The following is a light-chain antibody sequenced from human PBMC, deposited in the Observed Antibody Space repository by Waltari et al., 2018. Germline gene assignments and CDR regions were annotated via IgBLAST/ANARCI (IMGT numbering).Light chain of an antibody. Sequence: LSCRASQSVPHNYLAWYQHKPGQAPRLLIYGASRRATGTPDRISGSGSGTDFTLTISRLKSEDSAVYFCQQYGSFTFGGGTKVEIK. CDR3: QQYGSFT. V-gene: IGKV3-20*01. CDR1: QSVPHNY. CDR2: GAS. J-gene: IGKJ4*01.